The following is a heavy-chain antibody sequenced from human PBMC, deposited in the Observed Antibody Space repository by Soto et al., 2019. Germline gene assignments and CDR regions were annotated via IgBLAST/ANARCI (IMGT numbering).Heavy chain of an antibody. CDR3: VRGLYSGDT. V-gene: IGHV1-46*01. CDR2: LNPNGGST. Sequence: QVRLVQSGAEVKKPGSSVKVSCKASGYIFTNYYIHWVRQAPGQGLEWMAILNPNGGSTNCAQEFQGRITLTRDTSTSTVYIDLSSLTSEDTAVYYCVRGLYSGDTWGQGTLVTVSS. CDR1: GYIFTNYY. D-gene: IGHD2-21*01. J-gene: IGHJ5*02.